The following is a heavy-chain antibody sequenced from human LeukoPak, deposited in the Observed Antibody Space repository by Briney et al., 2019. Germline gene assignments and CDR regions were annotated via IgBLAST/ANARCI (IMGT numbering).Heavy chain of an antibody. Sequence: GRSLRLSCAASGFTFSSYAMHWVRQAPGKGLEWVAVISFDGSNKYYADSVKGRFTISRDNSKNTLYLQMNSLRAEDTAVYYCARDPMAAAAPPYYFDYWGQGTLVTVSS. CDR3: ARDPMAAAAPPYYFDY. D-gene: IGHD6-13*01. CDR2: ISFDGSNK. CDR1: GFTFSSYA. V-gene: IGHV3-30-3*01. J-gene: IGHJ4*02.